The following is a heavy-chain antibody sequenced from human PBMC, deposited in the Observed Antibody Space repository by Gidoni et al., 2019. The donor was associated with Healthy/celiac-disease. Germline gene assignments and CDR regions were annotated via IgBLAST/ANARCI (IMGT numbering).Heavy chain of an antibody. CDR3: ASAGAVVAATPYYYGMDV. Sequence: QVQLQESGPGLVKPSETLSLTCTVSGGSIRRYYWSWIRQPPGKGLEWIGYIYYSGSTNYNPSLKSRVTISVDTSKNQFSLKLSSVTAADTAVYYCASAGAVVAATPYYYGMDVWGQGTTVTVSS. J-gene: IGHJ6*02. V-gene: IGHV4-59*01. D-gene: IGHD2-15*01. CDR2: IYYSGST. CDR1: GGSIRRYY.